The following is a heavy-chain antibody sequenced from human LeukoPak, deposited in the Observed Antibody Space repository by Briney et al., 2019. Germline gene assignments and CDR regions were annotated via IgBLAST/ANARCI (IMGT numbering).Heavy chain of an antibody. CDR3: ARLTYDYFDY. D-gene: IGHD2-2*01. Sequence: SETLSLTCTVSDGSISSSSYYWGWIRQPPGKGLEWIGSIYYSGSTYYNPSLKSRVTISVDTSKNQFSLKLSSVTAADTAVYYCARLTYDYFDYWGQGTLVTVSS. J-gene: IGHJ4*02. CDR1: DGSISSSSYY. CDR2: IYYSGST. V-gene: IGHV4-39*01.